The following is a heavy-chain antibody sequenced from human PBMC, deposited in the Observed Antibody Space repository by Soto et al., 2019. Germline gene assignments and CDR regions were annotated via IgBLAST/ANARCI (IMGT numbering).Heavy chain of an antibody. CDR2: IIPIFGTA. Sequence: QVQLVQSGAEVKKPGSSVKVSCKASGGTFSSYAISWVRQAPGQGLEWMGGIIPIFGTANYAQKFQGRVTITADEATSTAYMELSSLRSEDTAVYYCARVGSSSTYSGERYFDYWGQGTLVTVSS. D-gene: IGHD6-13*01. CDR3: ARVGSSSTYSGERYFDY. CDR1: GGTFSSYA. J-gene: IGHJ4*02. V-gene: IGHV1-69*01.